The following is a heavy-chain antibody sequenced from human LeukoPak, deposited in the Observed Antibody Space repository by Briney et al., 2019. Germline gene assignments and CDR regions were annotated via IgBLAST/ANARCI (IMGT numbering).Heavy chain of an antibody. CDR1: GGSFSGYY. V-gene: IGHV4-34*01. CDR2: INHSGST. CDR3: ARGHLGRYLGVYYFDY. J-gene: IGHJ4*02. D-gene: IGHD3-9*01. Sequence: PSETLSLTCAVYGGSFSGYYWSWIRQPPGKGLEWIGEINHSGSTNYNPSLKSRVTISVDTSKNQFSLKLSSVTAADTAVYYCARGHLGRYLGVYYFDYWGQGTLVTVSS.